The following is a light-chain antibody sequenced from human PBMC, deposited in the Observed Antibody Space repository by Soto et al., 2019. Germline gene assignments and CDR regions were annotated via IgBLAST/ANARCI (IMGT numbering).Light chain of an antibody. CDR3: QQANSFPIT. J-gene: IGKJ5*01. Sequence: DIQMTQSPSSLSASVVDIVTITCRASQSISSYLNWYQQKPGKAPKLLIYAASSLQSGVPSRLRGSGSGTDLTLTISSMKTEDFETYYCQQANSFPITFGQGTRLEIK. CDR2: AAS. V-gene: IGKV1-39*01. CDR1: QSISSY.